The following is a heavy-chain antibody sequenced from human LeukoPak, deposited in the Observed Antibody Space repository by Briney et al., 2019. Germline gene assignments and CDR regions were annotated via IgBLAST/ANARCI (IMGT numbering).Heavy chain of an antibody. CDR3: AREVDCSSTSCRSKYDY. CDR1: GYTFTSYG. D-gene: IGHD2-2*01. V-gene: IGHV1-18*01. CDR2: ISAYNGNT. Sequence: GASVKVSCKASGYTFTSYGISWVRQAPGQGLEWMGWISAYNGNTNYAQKLQGRVTMTTDTSTSTAYMELRSLRSDDTAVYYCAREVDCSSTSCRSKYDYWGQGTLVTVSS. J-gene: IGHJ4*02.